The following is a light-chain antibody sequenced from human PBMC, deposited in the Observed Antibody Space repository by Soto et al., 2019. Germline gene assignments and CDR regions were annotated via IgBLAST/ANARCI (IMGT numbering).Light chain of an antibody. J-gene: IGLJ2*01. Sequence: QSVLTQPPSVSGAPGQRVTISCTGSSSNIGAGYDVHWYQQLPGTAPKLLIYGNSNRPSGVPDRFSGSKSGPSASLAITGLHALDEADYYRQSYDSSLYGSIFGGGTNLTVL. CDR3: QSYDSSLYGSI. CDR1: SSNIGAGYD. V-gene: IGLV1-40*01. CDR2: GNS.